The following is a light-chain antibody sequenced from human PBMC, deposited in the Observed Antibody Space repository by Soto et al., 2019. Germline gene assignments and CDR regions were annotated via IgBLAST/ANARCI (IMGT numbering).Light chain of an antibody. CDR1: QSIRSC. CDR3: QQSYSTPIT. Sequence: DIHMTQSPSTLSGSVGDRGTITWRAGQSIRSCLNWYAQKPREAPKLLIYAASSLQSGVPSRFSGSGSGTDFTLTISSLQPEDFATYYCQQSYSTPITFGQGTRLEIK. J-gene: IGKJ5*01. V-gene: IGKV1-39*01. CDR2: AAS.